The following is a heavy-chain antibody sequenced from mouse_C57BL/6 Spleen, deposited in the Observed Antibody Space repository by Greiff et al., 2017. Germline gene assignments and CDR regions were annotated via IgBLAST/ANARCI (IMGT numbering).Heavy chain of an antibody. CDR2: IHPNSGST. D-gene: IGHD1-1*01. CDR3: ALITTVVAYFDY. V-gene: IGHV1-64*01. Sequence: QVQLQQPGAELVKPGASVKLSCKASGYTFTSYWMHWVKQRPGQGLEWIGMIHPNSGSTNYNEKFKSKATLTVDKSSSTAYMQLSSLTSEDSAVYYCALITTVVAYFDYWGQGTTLTVSS. J-gene: IGHJ2*01. CDR1: GYTFTSYW.